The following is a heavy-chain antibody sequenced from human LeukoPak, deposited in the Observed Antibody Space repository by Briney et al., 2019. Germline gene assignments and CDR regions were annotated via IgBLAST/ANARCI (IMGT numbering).Heavy chain of an antibody. D-gene: IGHD2-21*02. J-gene: IGHJ4*02. CDR2: ISGSGGST. V-gene: IGHV3-23*01. Sequence: SGGSLRLSCAASGFTLRSYAMSWVRQAPGKGLEWVSAISGSGGSTYYADSVKGRFTISRDNSKNTLYLQMNSLRAEDTAVYYCAKLGDRYYFDYWGQGTLVTVSS. CDR3: AKLGDRYYFDY. CDR1: GFTLRSYA.